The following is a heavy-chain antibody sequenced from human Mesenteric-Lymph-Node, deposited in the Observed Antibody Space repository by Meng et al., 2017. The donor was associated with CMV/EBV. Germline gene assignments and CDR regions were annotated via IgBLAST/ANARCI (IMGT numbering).Heavy chain of an antibody. D-gene: IGHD2-21*01. J-gene: IGHJ3*02. Sequence: GGSLRLSCAASGFTFDDYGMSWVRQAPGKGLEWVSGINWNGGSTGYADSVKGRFTISRDNAKNSLYLQRNSLRAEDTAVYYCARDEKGDVGVWIAFDIWGQGTMVTVSS. V-gene: IGHV3-20*04. CDR3: ARDEKGDVGVWIAFDI. CDR2: INWNGGST. CDR1: GFTFDDYG.